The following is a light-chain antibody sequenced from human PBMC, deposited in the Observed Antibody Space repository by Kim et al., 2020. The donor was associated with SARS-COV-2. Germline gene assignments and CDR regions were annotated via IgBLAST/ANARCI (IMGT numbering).Light chain of an antibody. CDR3: QTWDTGMI. V-gene: IGLV4-69*01. CDR2: IDTDGSQ. CDR1: SGHDFYT. Sequence: QLVLTQSPSASASLGASVRLTCTLSSGHDFYTIAWHQQQPENGPRFLMKIDTDGSQNKGDGIPDRFSGSRSGTECYLTISSLQSEDEADYYCQTWDTGMIFGGGTQLTVL. J-gene: IGLJ2*01.